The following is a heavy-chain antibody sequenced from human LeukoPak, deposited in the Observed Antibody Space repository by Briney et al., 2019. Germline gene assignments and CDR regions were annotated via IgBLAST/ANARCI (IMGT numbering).Heavy chain of an antibody. CDR2: IWYGGSNK. CDR1: GFTFSSYG. J-gene: IGHJ4*02. CDR3: AKEAYSSSFDY. D-gene: IGHD4-11*01. Sequence: HPGGSLRLSCAASGFTFSSYGMHWVRQAPGKGLEWVAVIWYGGSNKYYADSVKGRFTISRDNSKNTLYLQMNSLRAEDTAVYYCAKEAYSSSFDYGAREPWSPSPQ. V-gene: IGHV3-30*02.